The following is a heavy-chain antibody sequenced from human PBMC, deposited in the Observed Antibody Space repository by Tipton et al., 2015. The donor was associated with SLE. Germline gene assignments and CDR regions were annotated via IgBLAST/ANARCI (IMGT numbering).Heavy chain of an antibody. V-gene: IGHV4-61*02. J-gene: IGHJ4*02. D-gene: IGHD1-1*01. Sequence: TLSLTCTVSGASISSGSSYWSWIRQPAGKGLEWIGRIFSRGSTNSNLSLKSRVTISLDTSKNQFSLRLTSVTAADTAVYYCTRDNWVFTTTGTMVWGQGTLVTVSS. CDR2: IFSRGST. CDR1: GASISSGSSY. CDR3: TRDNWVFTTTGTMV.